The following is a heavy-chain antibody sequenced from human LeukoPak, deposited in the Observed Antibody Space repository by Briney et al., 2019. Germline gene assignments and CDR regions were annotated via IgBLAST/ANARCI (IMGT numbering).Heavy chain of an antibody. CDR1: GFSVSYNY. Sequence: GGSLRLSCAASGFSVSYNYMSWVRQAPARGLEWVSVIYAGGDTYYADSVKGRFTISRDNSKNTVYLQMHSLRADDTAVYYCARISGTLCFDLWGLGALVTVSS. J-gene: IGHJ4*02. V-gene: IGHV3-66*01. D-gene: IGHD1-7*01. CDR2: IYAGGDT. CDR3: ARISGTLCFDL.